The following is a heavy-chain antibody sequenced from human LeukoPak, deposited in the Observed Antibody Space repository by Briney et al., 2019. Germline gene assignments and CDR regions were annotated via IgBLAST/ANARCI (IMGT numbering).Heavy chain of an antibody. CDR2: IYYSGST. D-gene: IGHD2-8*02. CDR1: GGSISSSSYY. V-gene: IGHV4-39*01. J-gene: IGHJ4*02. CDR3: ASIQRDIVLVVYDH. Sequence: PSETLSLTCTVSGGSISSSSYYWGWIRQPPGKGLEWIGSIYYSGSTYYNPSLKSRVTISVDTSKNQFSLKLSSVTAADTAVYYCASIQRDIVLVVYDHWGQGTLVTVSS.